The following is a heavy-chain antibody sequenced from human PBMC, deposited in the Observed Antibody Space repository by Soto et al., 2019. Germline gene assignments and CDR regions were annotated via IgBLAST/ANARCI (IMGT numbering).Heavy chain of an antibody. Sequence: PGESLKISCKGSGYSFTSYWISWVRQMPGKGLEWMGRIDPSDSYTNYSPSFQGHVTISADKSTSTAYLQWSSLKASDTAMYYCARDYYDFWSGSQYYYYYGMDVWGQGTTVTFSS. V-gene: IGHV5-10-1*01. CDR1: GYSFTSYW. CDR2: IDPSDSYT. CDR3: ARDYYDFWSGSQYYYYYGMDV. D-gene: IGHD3-3*01. J-gene: IGHJ6*02.